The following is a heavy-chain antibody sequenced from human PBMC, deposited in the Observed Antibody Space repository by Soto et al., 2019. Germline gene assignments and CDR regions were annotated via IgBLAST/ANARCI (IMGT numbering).Heavy chain of an antibody. CDR3: ARVYAGAWSGHDNSGASDM. D-gene: IGHD3-3*01. Sequence: VQLVQSGAEVKKPGASVKVSCKASGYTFTIYYIHWVRQAPGQGLEWMGRIYPSGGSTDTAQKVQGRVTMTSDTSTSTADMELSSLRSENTAVSYCARVYAGAWSGHDNSGASDMWGQGTMVTVS. CDR1: GYTFTIYY. J-gene: IGHJ3*02. CDR2: IYPSGGST. V-gene: IGHV1-46*03.